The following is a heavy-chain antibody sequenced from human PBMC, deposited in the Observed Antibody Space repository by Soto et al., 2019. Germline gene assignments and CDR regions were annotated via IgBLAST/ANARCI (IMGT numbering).Heavy chain of an antibody. J-gene: IGHJ4*02. Sequence: LSLTCGVSGYSISSGYYWGWIRQPPGKGLEWIASIFHSGSTYYNPSLKSRVTISVDTSKNQFSLKLSSVTAADTAVYYCARGLQYGGNSAYWGQGTLVTVSS. CDR3: ARGLQYGGNSAY. CDR1: GYSISSGYY. CDR2: IFHSGST. D-gene: IGHD2-21*02. V-gene: IGHV4-38-2*01.